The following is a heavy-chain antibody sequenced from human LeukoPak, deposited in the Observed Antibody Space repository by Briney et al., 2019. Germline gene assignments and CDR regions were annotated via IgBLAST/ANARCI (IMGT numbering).Heavy chain of an antibody. CDR3: ATTGYCGGDCYS. Sequence: ASVKVSCKASGGTFSSYAISWVRQAPGQGLEWMGGFDPEDGETIYAQKFQGRVTMTEDTSTDTAYMELSSLRSEDTAVYYCATTGYCGGDCYSWGQGTLVTVSS. V-gene: IGHV1-24*01. J-gene: IGHJ4*02. CDR1: GGTFSSYA. CDR2: FDPEDGET. D-gene: IGHD2-21*02.